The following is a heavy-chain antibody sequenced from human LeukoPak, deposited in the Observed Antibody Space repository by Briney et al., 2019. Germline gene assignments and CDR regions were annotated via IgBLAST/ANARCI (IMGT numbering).Heavy chain of an antibody. CDR3: ARDPDCDSTSCYIGPYNWFDP. D-gene: IGHD2-2*02. CDR2: INTDGTNT. J-gene: IGHJ5*02. V-gene: IGHV3-74*01. Sequence: PGGSLRLSCAASGFPFRSYWMHWVRQAPGKGLVWVSRINTDGTNTGYADSVKGRFTISRDNAKNTLYLQMNSLRAEDTAVYYCARDPDCDSTSCYIGPYNWFDPWGQGTLVTVSS. CDR1: GFPFRSYW.